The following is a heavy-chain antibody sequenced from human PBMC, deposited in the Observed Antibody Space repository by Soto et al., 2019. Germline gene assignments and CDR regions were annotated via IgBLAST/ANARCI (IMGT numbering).Heavy chain of an antibody. Sequence: QVQLVESGGGVVQPGRSLRLSCAASGFTFSSYGMPWVRQAPGKGLEWVEIISYDGSNTYYADSVKGRFTISRDNSKNTLYLQMNSLRAEDTSVYYCAKEGGLSGSYYISSSYYFDYWGQGTLVTVSS. V-gene: IGHV3-30*18. CDR2: ISYDGSNT. CDR3: AKEGGLSGSYYISSSYYFDY. CDR1: GFTFSSYG. D-gene: IGHD1-26*01. J-gene: IGHJ4*02.